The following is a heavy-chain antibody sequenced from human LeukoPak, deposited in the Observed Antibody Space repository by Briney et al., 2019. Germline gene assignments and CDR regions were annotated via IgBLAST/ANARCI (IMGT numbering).Heavy chain of an antibody. CDR2: IENDGRSS. CDR3: AFRSVAGRGVDN. J-gene: IGHJ4*02. CDR1: GIPFSNFW. Sequence: GGSLRLSCAASGIPFSNFWMHWVRQAPGKGLEWVSRIENDGRSSTYAASVKGRFTISRDNAKNMLYLQMNDLRAEDTAFYYCAFRSVAGRGVDNWGQGTLVTVSS. D-gene: IGHD6-19*01. V-gene: IGHV3-74*01.